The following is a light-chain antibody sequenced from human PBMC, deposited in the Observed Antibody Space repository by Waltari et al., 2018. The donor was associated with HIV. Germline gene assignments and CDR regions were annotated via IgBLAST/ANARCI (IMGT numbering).Light chain of an antibody. CDR3: QQYYSTPLT. CDR1: QSVLYSSTNKNF. J-gene: IGKJ4*01. V-gene: IGKV4-1*01. CDR2: WAS. Sequence: DIVMTQSPDSLAVSLGERATINCKSSQSVLYSSTNKNFLAWYQQKPGQPPKLLIHWASTREFGVPDRISGSGSGTDFTLTISSLQAEDVAVYYCQQYYSTPLTFGGGTKVEI.